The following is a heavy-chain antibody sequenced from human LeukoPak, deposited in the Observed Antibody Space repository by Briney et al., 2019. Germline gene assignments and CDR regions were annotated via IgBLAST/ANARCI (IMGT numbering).Heavy chain of an antibody. CDR3: AKDIEAAAAEPEGPFDY. CDR2: ISWNSGSI. V-gene: IGHV3-9*01. D-gene: IGHD6-13*01. CDR1: GFTFSSYA. J-gene: IGHJ4*02. Sequence: PGGSLRLSCAASGFTFSSYAMHWVRQAPGKGLEWVSGISWNSGSIGYADSVKGRFTISRDNAKNSLYLQMNSLRAEDAALYYCAKDIEAAAAEPEGPFDYWGQGTLVTVSS.